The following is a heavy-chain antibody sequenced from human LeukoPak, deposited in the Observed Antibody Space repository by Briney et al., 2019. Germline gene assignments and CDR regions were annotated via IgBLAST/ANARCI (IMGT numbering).Heavy chain of an antibody. Sequence: SETLSLTCAVYGGSFSGYYWSWIRQPPGKGLEWIGEINHSGSTNYNPSLKSRVTISVDTSKNQFSLKLSSVTAADTAVYYCARSHLRWLQLDYFDYWGQGTLVTVSS. D-gene: IGHD5-24*01. V-gene: IGHV4-34*01. CDR2: INHSGST. CDR3: ARSHLRWLQLDYFDY. J-gene: IGHJ4*02. CDR1: GGSFSGYY.